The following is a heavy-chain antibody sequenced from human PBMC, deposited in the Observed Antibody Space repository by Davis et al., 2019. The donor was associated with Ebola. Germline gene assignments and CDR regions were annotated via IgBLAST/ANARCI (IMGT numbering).Heavy chain of an antibody. CDR2: ISGSGGST. CDR1: GFTFSSYA. D-gene: IGHD2-15*01. CDR3: AKVDCSGGSCYGFDY. J-gene: IGHJ4*02. V-gene: IGHV3-23*01. Sequence: GSLRLSCAASGFTFSSYAMSWVRQAPGKGLEWVSAISGSGGSTYYADSVKGRFTISRDNSKNTLYLQMNSLRAEDTAVYYCAKVDCSGGSCYGFDYWGQGTLVTVSS.